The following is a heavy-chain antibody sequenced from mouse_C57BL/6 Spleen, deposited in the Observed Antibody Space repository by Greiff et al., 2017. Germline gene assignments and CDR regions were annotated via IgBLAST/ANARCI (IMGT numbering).Heavy chain of an antibody. CDR1: GYTFPSYW. CDR2: IYPGSGST. D-gene: IGHD1-1*01. CDR3: ANHYYDSSWFAY. V-gene: IGHV1-55*01. J-gene: IGHJ3*01. Sequence: VQLQQPGAELVKPGASVKMSCKASGYTFPSYWITWVKQRPGQGLEWIGDIYPGSGSTNYNEKFKSKATLTVDTSSSTAYMQLSSLTSEDSAVYYCANHYYDSSWFAYWGQGTLVTVSA.